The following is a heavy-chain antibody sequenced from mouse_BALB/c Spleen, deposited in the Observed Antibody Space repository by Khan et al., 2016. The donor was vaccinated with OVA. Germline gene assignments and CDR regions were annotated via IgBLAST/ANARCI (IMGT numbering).Heavy chain of an antibody. CDR1: GYTFTSYW. Sequence: VQLQQSGTVLARPGASVKMSCKASGYTFTSYWMHWVKQRPGQGLEWIGAIYPGNSDTSYNQKFKGKAKLTAVTSTSTDYMELSSLTSEDSAIYYSTIYGNLAWFAYWGQGTMVTVSA. D-gene: IGHD2-1*01. CDR2: IYPGNSDT. CDR3: TIYGNLAWFAY. V-gene: IGHV1-5*01. J-gene: IGHJ3*01.